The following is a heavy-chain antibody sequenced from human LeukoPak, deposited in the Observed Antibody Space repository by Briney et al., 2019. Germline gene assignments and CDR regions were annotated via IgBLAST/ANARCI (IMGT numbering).Heavy chain of an antibody. J-gene: IGHJ4*02. CDR3: AKTSNYYDSSAYSD. CDR1: GFALSSYG. V-gene: IGHV3-30*02. D-gene: IGHD3-22*01. CDR2: IRYDGSNK. Sequence: GGSLRLSCAAAGFALSSYGMHWVRQAPGKGLEWVAFIRYDGSNKYYADSVKGRFTISRDSSKNTLCLQMNSLRAEDTAVYYCAKTSNYYDSSAYSDWGQGTLVTVSS.